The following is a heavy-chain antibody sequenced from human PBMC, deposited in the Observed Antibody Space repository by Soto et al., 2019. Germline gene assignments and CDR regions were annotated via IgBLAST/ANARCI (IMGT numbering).Heavy chain of an antibody. D-gene: IGHD3-10*01. CDR1: GGTFSTSA. J-gene: IGHJ6*02. Sequence: QVQLMQSGAEVKKPGSSVKVSCKASGGTFSTSAISWVRQAPGEGLEWVGGIMPVFATPNYAQKFQGRVTISEEEPTTTAYLELTRLTTDDTAVYYCARAKDSQQFGGNYYYILDVWGQGTEITVSS. CDR3: ARAKDSQQFGGNYYYILDV. V-gene: IGHV1-69*12. CDR2: IMPVFATP.